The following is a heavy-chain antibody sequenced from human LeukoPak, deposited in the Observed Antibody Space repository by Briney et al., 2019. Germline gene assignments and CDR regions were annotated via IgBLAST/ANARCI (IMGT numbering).Heavy chain of an antibody. CDR2: IDPNSGGT. V-gene: IGHV1-2*02. D-gene: IGHD3-10*01. J-gene: IGHJ4*02. Sequence: ASVKVSCKSSGYTFTDYQVHWVRQAPGQALEWMGWIDPNSGGTNYAQKFQGRVTMTRDTSISTTYMDLSRLRSDDTAVYYCGRDYYGSGSYSTDYWGQGTLVTVSS. CDR3: GRDYYGSGSYSTDY. CDR1: GYTFTDYQ.